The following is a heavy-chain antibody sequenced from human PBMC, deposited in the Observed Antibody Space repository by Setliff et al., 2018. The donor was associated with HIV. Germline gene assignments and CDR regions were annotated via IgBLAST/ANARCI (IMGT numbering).Heavy chain of an antibody. CDR1: GDSFTQYA. Sequence: GASVKVSCKASGDSFTQYAMHWVRQAPGQRLEWMGWINVGNGNTKYSQKFQGXXXXTRDTSASTAYMELISLRSEHTAVYYCAREEYHDFWSGFSNWGQGTLVTVSS. CDR2: INVGNGNT. V-gene: IGHV1-3*01. CDR3: AREEYHDFWSGFSN. D-gene: IGHD3-3*01. J-gene: IGHJ4*02.